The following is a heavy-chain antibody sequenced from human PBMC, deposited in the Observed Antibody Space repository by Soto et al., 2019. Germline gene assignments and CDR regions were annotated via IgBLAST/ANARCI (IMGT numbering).Heavy chain of an antibody. J-gene: IGHJ5*02. CDR2: IWYDGSNK. D-gene: IGHD3-22*01. CDR3: ARKDHYYENWFDP. CDR1: GFTFSSYG. V-gene: IGHV3-33*01. Sequence: QVQLVESGGGVVQTGRSLRLSCAASGFTFSSYGMHWVRQAPGKGLEWVADIWYDGSNKYYADSVKGRFTISRDNSKNTLYLQINSLRADDTAVYYCARKDHYYENWFDPWGQGTLVTVSS.